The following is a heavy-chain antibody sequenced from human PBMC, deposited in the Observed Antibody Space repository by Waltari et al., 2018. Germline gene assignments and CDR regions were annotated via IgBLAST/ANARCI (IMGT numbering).Heavy chain of an antibody. J-gene: IGHJ6*02. CDR3: ARIILGATDDYSYAMDV. D-gene: IGHD1-26*01. V-gene: IGHV4-4*02. Sequence: QVQLQESGPGLVKPSGTLSLTCAVSGGSISSSNWWTWVRPPPGKGLEWIGEIDHNGNTNYNPSLKSRVTMSVDKSKNQFSLKLRSVTAADTAIYYCARIILGATDDYSYAMDVWGQGITVTVSS. CDR2: IDHNGNT. CDR1: GGSISSSNW.